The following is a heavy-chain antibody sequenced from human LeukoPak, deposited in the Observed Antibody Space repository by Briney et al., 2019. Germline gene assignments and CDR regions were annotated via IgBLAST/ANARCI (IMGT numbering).Heavy chain of an antibody. CDR3: ARACSGGTCYLAAFDI. CDR2: ISANGAST. V-gene: IGHV3-23*01. D-gene: IGHD2-15*01. J-gene: IGHJ3*02. CDR1: GFTLSSYA. Sequence: QPGGSLRLSCAASGFTLSSYAMSWVRQAPGQGLEWVSAISANGASTYYAASVRGRFTISRDKSKNTLYLQMNGLRADDTAMYYCARACSGGTCYLAAFDIWGHGTKVTVSS.